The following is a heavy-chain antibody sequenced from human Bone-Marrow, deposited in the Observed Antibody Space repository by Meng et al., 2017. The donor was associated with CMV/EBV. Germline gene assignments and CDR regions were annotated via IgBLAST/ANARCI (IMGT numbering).Heavy chain of an antibody. J-gene: IGHJ6*02. D-gene: IGHD3-10*01. CDR3: TRVLVVRGKGLYGMDV. CDR1: GFTFSDHY. CDR2: TRNKANSYTT. Sequence: GGSLRLSCAASGFTFSDHYMDWVRQAPGKGLEWVGRTRNKANSYTTEYAASVKGRFTISRDDSKNSLYLQMNSLKTEDTAVYYCTRVLVVRGKGLYGMDVWGQGTTVPVAS. V-gene: IGHV3-72*01.